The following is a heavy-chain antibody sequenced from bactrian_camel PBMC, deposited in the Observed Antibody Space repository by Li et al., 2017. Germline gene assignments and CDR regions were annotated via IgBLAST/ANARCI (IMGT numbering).Heavy chain of an antibody. CDR1: GSGYISGTAC. CDR2: IAPATGTT. CDR3: AERTSSCGLRWYAQGDFGY. J-gene: IGHJ6*01. Sequence: QVQLVESGGGSVNAGGSLTLSCAASGSGYISGTACMGWFRQVPGKEREGVAAIAPATGTTFYSDSVKGRFTISRDGSKNTLYLQMNSLKPEDSDMYYCAERTSSCGLRWYAQGDFGYWGQGTQVTVS. D-gene: IGHD2*01. V-gene: IGHV3S54*01.